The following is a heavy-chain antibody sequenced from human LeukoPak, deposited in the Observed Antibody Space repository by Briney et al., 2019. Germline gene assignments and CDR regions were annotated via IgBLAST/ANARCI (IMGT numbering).Heavy chain of an antibody. CDR2: ISSSGSTI. J-gene: IGHJ5*02. D-gene: IGHD3-16*02. CDR1: GFTFSDYY. CDR3: ARERVIHNWFDP. Sequence: GGSLRLSCAASGFTFSDYYMSWVRQAPGKGLEWVSYISSSGSTIYYADSVKGRFTISRDNAKNSLYLQMNSLRAEDTAVYYCARERVIHNWFDPWGQGTLVTVSS. V-gene: IGHV3-11*01.